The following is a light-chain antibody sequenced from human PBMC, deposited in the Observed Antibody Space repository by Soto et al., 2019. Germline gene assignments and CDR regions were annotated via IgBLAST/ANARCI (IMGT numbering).Light chain of an antibody. CDR1: QSVSSNY. CDR2: RAS. J-gene: IGKJ4*01. CDR3: QQYGSSPLT. V-gene: IGKV3-20*01. Sequence: EIVLTQSPGTLSLSPGERATLSCRASQSVSSNYVAWYQQKPGQTPKVLIYRASSRATGIPDRFSGSGSGTDFTLTISRLEPEDFAMYYCQQYGSSPLTFGGGIKVDIK.